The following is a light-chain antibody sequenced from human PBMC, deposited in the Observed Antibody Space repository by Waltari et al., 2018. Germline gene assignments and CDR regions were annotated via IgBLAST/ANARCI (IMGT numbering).Light chain of an antibody. Sequence: EIVLTQSPGTLSLSPGERATLSCRASQSVSSSYLSWYQQKPGQPPRLLINAASTRAPGIPDRFSVSGSGTDFILTISRLEPEDFAMYYCQQYSISPLFTFGGGTRVYLK. V-gene: IGKV3-20*01. CDR3: QQYSISPLFT. J-gene: IGKJ4*01. CDR2: AAS. CDR1: QSVSSSY.